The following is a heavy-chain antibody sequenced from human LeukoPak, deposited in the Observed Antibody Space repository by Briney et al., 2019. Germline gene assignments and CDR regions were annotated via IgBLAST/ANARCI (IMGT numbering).Heavy chain of an antibody. J-gene: IGHJ4*02. Sequence: ASVKVSCKASGYTFTGYYMHWVRQAPGKGLEWMGGFDPEDGETIYAQKFQGRVTMTEDTSTDTAYMELSSLRSEDTAVYYCATTGNVFRYYFDYWGQGTLVTVSS. V-gene: IGHV1-24*01. CDR1: GYTFTGYY. CDR2: FDPEDGET. CDR3: ATTGNVFRYYFDY. D-gene: IGHD1-1*01.